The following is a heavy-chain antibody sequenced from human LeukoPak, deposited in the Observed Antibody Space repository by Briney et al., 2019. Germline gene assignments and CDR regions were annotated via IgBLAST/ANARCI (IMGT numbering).Heavy chain of an antibody. J-gene: IGHJ4*02. CDR2: IYYSGST. Sequence: SETLSLTCAVYGGSFSGYYWSWIRQPPGKGLEWIGYIYYSGSTNYNPSLKSRVTISVDKSKNQFSLKLSSVTAADTAVYYCARADSSGYSGVYYFDYWGQGTLVTVSS. CDR1: GGSFSGYY. D-gene: IGHD3-22*01. V-gene: IGHV4-59*12. CDR3: ARADSSGYSGVYYFDY.